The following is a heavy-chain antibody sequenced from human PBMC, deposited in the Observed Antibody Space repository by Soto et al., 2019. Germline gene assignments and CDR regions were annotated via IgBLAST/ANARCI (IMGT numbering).Heavy chain of an antibody. V-gene: IGHV3-30*03. CDR1: GLAFSDYG. CDR3: ASRGDFDS. Sequence: QVELVESGGGVVQPGTSLRLSCAASGLAFSDYGFHWVRQTPGKGLEWVALITSSGSREFYAASLKGRFSVSRDDSKSTLYLQIASLRPDATAVYYGASRGDFDSGGHGTRVTVSS. J-gene: IGHJ4*01. D-gene: IGHD3-10*01. CDR2: ITSSGSRE.